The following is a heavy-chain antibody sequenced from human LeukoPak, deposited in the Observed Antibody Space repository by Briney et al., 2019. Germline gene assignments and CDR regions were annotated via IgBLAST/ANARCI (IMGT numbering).Heavy chain of an antibody. CDR2: IWYDGSNK. CDR3: ARDPQRPGYSYGFPTYYGMDV. J-gene: IGHJ6*02. V-gene: IGHV3-33*01. CDR1: GFTFSSYG. D-gene: IGHD5-18*01. Sequence: GGSLRLSCAAAGFTFSSYGMHWVRKAAGKGLEWVAVIWYDGSNKYYAGSVKGRFTISRDNSKNTLYLQMNSLRAEDTAVYYCARDPQRPGYSYGFPTYYGMDVWGQGTTVTVSS.